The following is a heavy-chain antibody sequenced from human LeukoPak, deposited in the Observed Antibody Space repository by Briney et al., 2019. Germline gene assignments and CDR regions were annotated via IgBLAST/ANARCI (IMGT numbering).Heavy chain of an antibody. CDR1: GYTFTAYY. Sequence: ASVTVSFTASGYTFTAYYIHWMRQAPGPGMELMGWINPNSGGSKCAQNFQGRVTMTRDTSISTVYMELSKERTDDTAVYYCARGSTVTAFSEIYLDNWGQGTLVTVSS. D-gene: IGHD2-21*02. V-gene: IGHV1-2*02. CDR2: INPNSGGS. CDR3: ARGSTVTAFSEIYLDN. J-gene: IGHJ4*02.